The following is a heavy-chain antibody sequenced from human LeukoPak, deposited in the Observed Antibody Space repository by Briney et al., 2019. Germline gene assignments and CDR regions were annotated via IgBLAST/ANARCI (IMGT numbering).Heavy chain of an antibody. CDR1: GGSISSGGYY. CDR2: IHYSGST. V-gene: IGHV4-31*03. J-gene: IGHJ6*03. D-gene: IGHD1-1*01. Sequence: SETLSLTCTVSGGSISSGGYYWSWIRQHPGKGLEWIGYIHYSGSTYYNPSLKSRLTLSLDTSKSQFSLKLTSVTAADTALYYWGRDVQKNPPSGGAVGAKGPRVIFSS. CDR3: GRDVQKNPPSGGAV.